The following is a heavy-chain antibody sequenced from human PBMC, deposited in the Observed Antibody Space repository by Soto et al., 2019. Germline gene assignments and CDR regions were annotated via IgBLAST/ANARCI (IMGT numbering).Heavy chain of an antibody. Sequence: ASVKVSWKASGYTFTSYAMHWVRQAPGQRLEWMGWINAGNGNTKYSQKFQGRVTITRDTSASTAYMELSSLRSEDTAVYYCARDLVQLSYSSGCYFDYWGQGTLVTVSS. V-gene: IGHV1-3*01. CDR1: GYTFTSYA. CDR2: INAGNGNT. CDR3: ARDLVQLSYSSGCYFDY. J-gene: IGHJ4*02. D-gene: IGHD6-19*01.